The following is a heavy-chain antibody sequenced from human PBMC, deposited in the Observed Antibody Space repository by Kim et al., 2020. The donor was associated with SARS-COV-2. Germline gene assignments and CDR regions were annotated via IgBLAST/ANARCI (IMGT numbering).Heavy chain of an antibody. D-gene: IGHD3-10*01. CDR2: IYYSGST. V-gene: IGHV4-61*01. CDR1: GGSVSSGSYY. Sequence: SETLSLTCTVSGGSVSSGSYYWSWIRQPPGKGLEWIGYIYYSGSTNYNPSLKSRVTISVDTSKNQFSLKLSSVTAADTAVYYCARGLDYYGSGSLINNWFDPWGQGTLVTVSS. J-gene: IGHJ5*02. CDR3: ARGLDYYGSGSLINNWFDP.